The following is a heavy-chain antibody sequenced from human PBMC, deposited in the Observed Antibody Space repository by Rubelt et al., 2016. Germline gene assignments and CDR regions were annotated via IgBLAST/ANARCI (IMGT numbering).Heavy chain of an antibody. Sequence: EVQLVQSGAEVKKPGESLKISCKGSGYSFISNWIGWVRQMPGKGLEWMGIIYPGDSDTSYRPSFQGQGTISPDTSISTAYLQWSNLKASDTAMYYCARQWGSTSSDAFDIWGQGTMVTVSS. J-gene: IGHJ3*02. V-gene: IGHV5-51*01. CDR1: GYSFISNW. CDR2: IYPGDSDT. CDR3: ARQWGSTSSDAFDI. D-gene: IGHD2-2*01.